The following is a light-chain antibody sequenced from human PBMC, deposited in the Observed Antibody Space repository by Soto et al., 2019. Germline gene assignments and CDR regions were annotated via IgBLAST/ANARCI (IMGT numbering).Light chain of an antibody. CDR3: QQRSNWPPDT. J-gene: IGKJ3*01. CDR1: QIVGSY. Sequence: EIVLTQSPAILSLSPGDRATLSCRASQIVGSYLAWYQQKPGQAPRLLIYDAFNRATGIPARFSGSGSGTDFTLTISSLEPEDFAVYYCQQRSNWPPDTFGPGTKVDIK. CDR2: DAF. V-gene: IGKV3-11*01.